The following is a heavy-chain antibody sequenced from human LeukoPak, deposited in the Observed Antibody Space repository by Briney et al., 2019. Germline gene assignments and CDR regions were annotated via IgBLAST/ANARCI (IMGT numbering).Heavy chain of an antibody. D-gene: IGHD6-6*01. J-gene: IGHJ4*02. CDR1: GFTFSSYA. CDR3: AKSIAARRFAY. CDR2: ISGSGGST. Sequence: GGSLRLSCAASGFTFSSYAMSWVRQAPGKGLEWVSAISGSGGSTYYADSVKGRFTISRDNPKNTLYLQMNSLGAEDTAVYYCAKSIAARRFAYWGQGTLVTVSS. V-gene: IGHV3-23*01.